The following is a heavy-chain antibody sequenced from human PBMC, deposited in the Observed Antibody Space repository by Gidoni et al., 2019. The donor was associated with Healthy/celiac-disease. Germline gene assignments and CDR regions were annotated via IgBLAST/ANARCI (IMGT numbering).Heavy chain of an antibody. D-gene: IGHD3-9*01. V-gene: IGHV4-38-2*02. J-gene: IGHJ5*02. CDR1: GYYISSGYY. Sequence: QVQLQEAGPGLVKHAETLSITCTVAGYYISSGYYWGWIRHPPGKGLAWCGRIYHSGCTYYNTSLTSRAPIPVDTSKIQFSMNLSSVTAAHTAVYSGARDKGGLRYVAWSPRGWFAPWGQGTLVTVSS. CDR3: ARDKGGLRYVAWSPRGWFAP. CDR2: IYHSGCT.